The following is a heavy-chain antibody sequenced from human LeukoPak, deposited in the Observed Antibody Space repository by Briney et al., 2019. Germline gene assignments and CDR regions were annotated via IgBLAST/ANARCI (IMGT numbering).Heavy chain of an antibody. V-gene: IGHV3-48*01. CDR2: ISSSSSTI. CDR1: GFTFSSYN. J-gene: IGHJ4*02. CDR3: ARDWAAREHY. Sequence: PGGSLRLSCAASGFTFSSYNMNWVRQAPGKGLEWVSYISSSSSTIYYADSVKGRFTISRDNAKNSLYLQMNSLRAEDTAVYYCARDWAAREHYWGQGTLVTVSS. D-gene: IGHD6-6*01.